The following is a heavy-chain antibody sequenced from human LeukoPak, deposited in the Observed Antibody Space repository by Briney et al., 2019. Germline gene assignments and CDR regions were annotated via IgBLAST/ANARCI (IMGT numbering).Heavy chain of an antibody. D-gene: IGHD3-10*01. CDR2: ISGSGGST. V-gene: IGHV3-23*01. CDR3: ATDRGGYGSGSYDY. Sequence: GGSLRLSCAASGFTFSSYAMSWLRQAPGKGLEWVSAISGSGGSTYYADSVKGRFTISRDNSKNTLYLQMNSLRAEDTAVYYCATDRGGYGSGSYDYWGQGTLVTVSS. CDR1: GFTFSSYA. J-gene: IGHJ4*02.